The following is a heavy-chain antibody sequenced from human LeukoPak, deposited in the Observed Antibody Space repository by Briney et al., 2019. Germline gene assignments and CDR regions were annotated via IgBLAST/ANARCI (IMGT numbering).Heavy chain of an antibody. CDR1: GGSISSGSYY. V-gene: IGHV4-61*02. J-gene: IGHJ6*03. CDR2: IYTSGST. CDR3: ARTLSYVRLLYYYYYMDV. D-gene: IGHD1-26*01. Sequence: SQTLSLTCTVSGGSISSGSYYWSWIRQPAGKGLEWIGRIYTSGSTNYNPSLKSRVTISVDTSKNQFSLKLSSVTAADTAVYYCARTLSYVRLLYYYYYMDVWGKGTTVTVSS.